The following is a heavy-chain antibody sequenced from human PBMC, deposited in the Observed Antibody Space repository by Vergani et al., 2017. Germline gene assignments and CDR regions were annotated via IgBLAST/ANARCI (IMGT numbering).Heavy chain of an antibody. CDR1: GGSVSSGSYY. CDR2: IYYSGST. D-gene: IGHD3-3*01. J-gene: IGHJ6*02. CDR3: ARETSDYDFWSGYLPYYYYYYGMDV. V-gene: IGHV4-61*01. Sequence: QVQLQESGPGLVKPSETLSLTCTVSGGSVSSGSYYWSWIRQPPGKGLEWIGYIYYSGSTNYNPSLKSRVTISVDTSKNQFFLKLSSVTAADTAVYYCARETSDYDFWSGYLPYYYYYYGMDVWGQGTTVTVSS.